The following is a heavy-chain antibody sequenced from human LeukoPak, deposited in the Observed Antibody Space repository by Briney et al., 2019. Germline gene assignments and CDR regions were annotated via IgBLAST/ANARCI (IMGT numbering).Heavy chain of an antibody. CDR3: AKVPSKMTTRTSDS. J-gene: IGHJ4*02. CDR2: ISYDGSTK. CDR1: GFTFSSYG. V-gene: IGHV3-30*18. Sequence: GGSLRLSCAASGFTFSSYGMHWVRQAPGKGLEWVSVISYDGSTKYYADSVQGRFTISRDNSKNTLYLQMSSLRAEDTAVYYCAKVPSKMTTRTSDSWGRGTLVTVSS. D-gene: IGHD5-24*01.